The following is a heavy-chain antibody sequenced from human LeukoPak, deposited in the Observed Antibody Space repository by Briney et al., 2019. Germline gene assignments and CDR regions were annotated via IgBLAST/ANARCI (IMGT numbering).Heavy chain of an antibody. Sequence: GGSLRLSCAASGITFTKDWMSWVRQAPGKGPEWVGRIKSKTDAETTDYAAPVKGRFTISRDDSKNTLFLQMNSLKTEDTAVYYCATERYCSSSTCPNAFEVWGQGTMVTVSS. J-gene: IGHJ3*01. CDR1: GITFTKDW. V-gene: IGHV3-15*01. CDR2: IKSKTDAETT. D-gene: IGHD2-2*01. CDR3: ATERYCSSSTCPNAFEV.